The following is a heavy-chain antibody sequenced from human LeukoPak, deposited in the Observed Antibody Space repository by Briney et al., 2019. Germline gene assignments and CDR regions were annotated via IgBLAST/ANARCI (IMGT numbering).Heavy chain of an antibody. J-gene: IGHJ4*02. CDR2: ISYDGSNK. D-gene: IGHD2-2*01. V-gene: IGHV3-30*03. CDR1: GFTFSIYG. CDR3: APLSYCSSTSCSDY. Sequence: PGRSLRLSCAASGFTFSIYGMHWVRQAPGKGLEWVAVISYDGSNKYYTDSVKGRFTISRDNSKNTLYLQMNSLRAEDTAVYYCAPLSYCSSTSCSDYWGQGTLVTVSS.